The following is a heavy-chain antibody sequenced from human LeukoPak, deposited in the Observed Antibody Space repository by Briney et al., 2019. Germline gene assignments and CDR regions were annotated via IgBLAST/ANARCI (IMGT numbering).Heavy chain of an antibody. D-gene: IGHD6-13*01. CDR1: GFTFSSYA. Sequence: PGGSLRLSCAASGFTFSSYAMSWVRQAPGKGLEWVSAISGSGGSTYYADSVKGRFTISRDNSKNTLYLQMNSLRAEDTAVYYCAKDAKYSSSWHHPMDVWGKGTTVTVSS. J-gene: IGHJ6*04. CDR3: AKDAKYSSSWHHPMDV. V-gene: IGHV3-23*01. CDR2: ISGSGGST.